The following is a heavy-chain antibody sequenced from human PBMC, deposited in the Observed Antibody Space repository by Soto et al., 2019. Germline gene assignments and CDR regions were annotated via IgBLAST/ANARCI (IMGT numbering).Heavy chain of an antibody. CDR2: IRSKAYGGTT. D-gene: IGHD2-2*01. Sequence: LRLSCTASGFTFGDYAMSWFRQAPGKGLEWVGFIRSKAYGGTTECAASVRGRFTISRDDSKSIAYLQMNSLKTEDTAVYYCTRVRPAISDFDYWGQGTLVTVSS. V-gene: IGHV3-49*03. J-gene: IGHJ4*02. CDR1: GFTFGDYA. CDR3: TRVRPAISDFDY.